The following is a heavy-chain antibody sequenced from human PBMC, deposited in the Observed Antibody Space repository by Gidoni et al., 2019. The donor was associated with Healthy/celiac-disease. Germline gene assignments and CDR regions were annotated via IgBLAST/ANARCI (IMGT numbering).Heavy chain of an antibody. V-gene: IGHV5-51*01. CDR2: IYPGDSDT. CDR3: ARHLLELQGAFDI. Sequence: EVQLVQSGAEVKKPGESLKIYCKGSGYSFTSYWIGWVRQMPGKGLGWLGIIYPGDSDTRYSPSFQGQVTISADKSISTAYLQWSSLKASDTAMYYCARHLLELQGAFDIWGQGTMVTVSS. D-gene: IGHD1-7*01. J-gene: IGHJ3*02. CDR1: GYSFTSYW.